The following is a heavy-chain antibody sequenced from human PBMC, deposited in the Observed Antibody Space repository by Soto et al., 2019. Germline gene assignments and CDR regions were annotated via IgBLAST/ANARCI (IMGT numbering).Heavy chain of an antibody. V-gene: IGHV3-33*01. J-gene: IGHJ6*02. D-gene: IGHD3-3*01. CDR3: ARDFELAKYYDFWSGTQRYYYYGIDV. Sequence: QVQLVESGGGVVQPGRSLRLSCAASGFTFSNYGMHWVRQAPGKGLEWVAVIWYDGSNKYYADSVKGRFTISRDNSKNTLYLQMNSLRAEDTAVYYCARDFELAKYYDFWSGTQRYYYYGIDVWGQGTTVTVSS. CDR1: GFTFSNYG. CDR2: IWYDGSNK.